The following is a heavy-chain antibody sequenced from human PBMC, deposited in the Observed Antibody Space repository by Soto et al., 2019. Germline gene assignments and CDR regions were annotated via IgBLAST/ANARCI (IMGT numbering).Heavy chain of an antibody. CDR1: GGSVSSGSYY. CDR3: ARGRIAAADY. D-gene: IGHD6-13*01. CDR2: IYYSGST. Sequence: QVQLQESGPGLVKPSETLSLTCTVSGGSVSSGSYYWSWIRQPPGKGLEWIGYIYYSGSTNYNPSLKSRVTIAVDTAKNQFSLKLSSVTAADTAVYYCARGRIAAADYWGQGPLVTVSS. J-gene: IGHJ4*02. V-gene: IGHV4-61*01.